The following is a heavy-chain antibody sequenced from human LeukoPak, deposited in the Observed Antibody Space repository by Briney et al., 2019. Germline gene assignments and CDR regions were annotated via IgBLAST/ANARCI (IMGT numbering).Heavy chain of an antibody. CDR3: ANIGPRAVAGTHNWFDP. V-gene: IGHV1-69*05. J-gene: IGHJ5*02. CDR2: IIPIFGTA. D-gene: IGHD6-19*01. Sequence: AASVKVSCKASGGTFSSYAISWVRQVPGQGLEWMGGIIPIFGTANYAQKFQGRVTITTDESTSTAYMELSSLRSEDTAVYYCANIGPRAVAGTHNWFDPWGQGTLVTVSS. CDR1: GGTFSSYA.